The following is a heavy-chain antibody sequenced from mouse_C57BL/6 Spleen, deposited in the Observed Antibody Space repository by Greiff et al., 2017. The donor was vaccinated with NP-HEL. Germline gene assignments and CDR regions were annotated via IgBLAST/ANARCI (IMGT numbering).Heavy chain of an antibody. CDR2: IYPRSGNT. V-gene: IGHV1-81*01. Sequence: VQLQQSGAELARPGASVKLSCKASGYTFTSYGISWVKQRTGQGLEWIGEIYPRSGNTYYNEKFKGKATLTADKSSSTAYMELRSLTSEDSAVYFCASVDDGYSLYAMDYWGQGTSVTVSS. CDR1: GYTFTSYG. CDR3: ASVDDGYSLYAMDY. D-gene: IGHD2-3*01. J-gene: IGHJ4*01.